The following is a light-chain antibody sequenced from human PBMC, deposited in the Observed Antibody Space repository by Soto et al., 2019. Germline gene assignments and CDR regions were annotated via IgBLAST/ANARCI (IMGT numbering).Light chain of an antibody. J-gene: IGKJ5*01. CDR1: QSVSSY. CDR3: QQRSNCRPPGT. Sequence: EIVFTQSPASLSLSPGERATLSCRASQSVSSYLAWYQQKPGQAPRLLIYDASNRATGIPARFSGSGSGTDFTLTISSLEPVDFAVYYCQQRSNCRPPGTFGQGTRLEIK. V-gene: IGKV3-11*01. CDR2: DAS.